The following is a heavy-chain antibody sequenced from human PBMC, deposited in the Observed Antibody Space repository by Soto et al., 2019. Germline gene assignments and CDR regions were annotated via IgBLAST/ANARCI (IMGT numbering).Heavy chain of an antibody. CDR1: GFTFSSYS. V-gene: IGHV3-48*01. CDR3: ARALDFWSAYFDY. D-gene: IGHD3-3*01. CDR2: ISSSSSTI. Sequence: GGSLRLSCAASGFTFSSYSMNWVRQAPGKGLEWVSYISSSSSTIYYADSVKGRFTISRDNAKNSLYLQMNSLRAEDTAVYYCARALDFWSAYFDYWGQGSLVTVSS. J-gene: IGHJ4*02.